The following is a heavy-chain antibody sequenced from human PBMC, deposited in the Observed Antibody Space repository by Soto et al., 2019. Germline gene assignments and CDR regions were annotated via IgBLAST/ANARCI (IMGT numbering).Heavy chain of an antibody. J-gene: IGHJ4*02. Sequence: GGSLRLSCAASGFTFSSYAMSWVRQAPGKGLEWVSAISGSGGSTYYADSVKGRFTISRDKSKNTLYLQMNSLRAEDTGVYYWAKDLYSGSYYYWGQGTLVTVSS. D-gene: IGHD1-26*01. CDR3: AKDLYSGSYYY. CDR2: ISGSGGST. V-gene: IGHV3-23*01. CDR1: GFTFSSYA.